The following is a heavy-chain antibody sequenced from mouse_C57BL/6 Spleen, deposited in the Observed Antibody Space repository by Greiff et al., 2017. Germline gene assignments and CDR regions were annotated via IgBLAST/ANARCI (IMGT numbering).Heavy chain of an antibody. V-gene: IGHV5-16*01. D-gene: IGHD1-1*01. Sequence: EVKLMESEGGLVQPGSSMKLSCTASGFTFSDYYMAWVRQVPEKGLEWVANINYDGSSTYYLDSLKSRFIISRDNAKNILYLQMSSLKSEDTATYYCARGSDYYGSSLFDYWGQGTTLTVSS. J-gene: IGHJ2*01. CDR3: ARGSDYYGSSLFDY. CDR1: GFTFSDYY. CDR2: INYDGSST.